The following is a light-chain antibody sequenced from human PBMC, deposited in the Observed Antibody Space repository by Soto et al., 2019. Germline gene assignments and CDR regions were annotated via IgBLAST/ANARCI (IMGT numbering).Light chain of an antibody. CDR2: GAS. CDR1: QSVSSSY. Sequence: ENVSTQSPGTLSLSPGERATLSCRASQSVSSSYLAWYQQKPGQAPRLLIYGASSRATGIPDRFSGSGSGTDFTLTISRLEPEDFAVYYCQQYGSSPPITFGQGTRLEV. V-gene: IGKV3-20*01. J-gene: IGKJ5*01. CDR3: QQYGSSPPIT.